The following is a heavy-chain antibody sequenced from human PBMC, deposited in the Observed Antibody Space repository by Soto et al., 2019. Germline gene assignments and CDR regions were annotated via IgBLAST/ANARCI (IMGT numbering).Heavy chain of an antibody. Sequence: SETLSLTCTVSGASMTKNNHYWAWIRQPPGKGLEWIATTFYSGNTYYNPSLQSRVTVSVDTSNSQFSLKLTSVTAADSALYFCARHRLFSSSYGPFGLDVWGQGTTVTVSS. CDR3: ARHRLFSSSYGPFGLDV. CDR2: TFYSGNT. D-gene: IGHD6-6*01. J-gene: IGHJ6*02. V-gene: IGHV4-39*01. CDR1: GASMTKNNHY.